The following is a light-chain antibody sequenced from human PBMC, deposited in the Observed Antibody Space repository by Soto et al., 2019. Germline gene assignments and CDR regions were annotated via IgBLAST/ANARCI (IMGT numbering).Light chain of an antibody. Sequence: EIVLTQSPATLSLSPGERATLYCRASQSFSSYLAWYQQKPGQAPRLLIYGASSRATGIPDRFSGSGSGTDFTLTISRLEPEDFAVYYCQQYGSSPITFGQGTRLEIK. CDR3: QQYGSSPIT. CDR1: QSFSSY. CDR2: GAS. J-gene: IGKJ5*01. V-gene: IGKV3-20*01.